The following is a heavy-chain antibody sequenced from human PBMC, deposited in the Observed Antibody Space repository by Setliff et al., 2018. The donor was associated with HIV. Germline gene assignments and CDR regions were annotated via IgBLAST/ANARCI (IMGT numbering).Heavy chain of an antibody. D-gene: IGHD2-21*02. V-gene: IGHV4-61*02. CDR2: IYSTGST. Sequence: SETLSLTCTFSGDSISSGNYYWSWIRQPAGKGLEWIGRIYSTGSTNYNPSLKSRVTISSGTSKNLFSLKLTTVTAADAAVYYCATLDPSGGNFLAYWGQGTLVTAPQ. J-gene: IGHJ4*02. CDR1: GDSISSGNYY. CDR3: ATLDPSGGNFLAY.